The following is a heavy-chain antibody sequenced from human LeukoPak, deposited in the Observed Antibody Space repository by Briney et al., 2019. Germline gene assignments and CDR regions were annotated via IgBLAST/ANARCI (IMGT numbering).Heavy chain of an antibody. CDR3: ARHPVLRYFDWLLSQPGPNWFDP. D-gene: IGHD3-9*01. V-gene: IGHV4-38-2*02. CDR2: FYHGGST. J-gene: IGHJ5*02. CDR1: GYSISTGYY. Sequence: SETLSPTCTVSGYSISTGYYWDWIRQPPGKGLEWIGTFYHGGSTYYNPSLKSRVTISVDTSKNQFSLNLTSVTAADTAVYYCARHPVLRYFDWLLSQPGPNWFDPWGQGTLVAVSS.